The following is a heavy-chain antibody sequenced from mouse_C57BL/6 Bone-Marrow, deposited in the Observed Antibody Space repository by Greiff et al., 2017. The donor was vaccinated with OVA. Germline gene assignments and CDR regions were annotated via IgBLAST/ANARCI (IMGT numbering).Heavy chain of an antibody. CDR1: GFTFSDYY. CDR2: ISNGGGST. V-gene: IGHV5-12*01. CDR3: ARRRRDDYFDY. D-gene: IGHD3-3*01. J-gene: IGHJ2*01. Sequence: EVQGVESGGGLVQPGGSLKLSCAASGFTFSDYYMYWVRQTPEKRLEWVAYISNGGGSTYYPDTVKGRFTISRDNAKNTLYLQMSRLKSEDTAMYYCARRRRDDYFDYWGQGTTLTVSS.